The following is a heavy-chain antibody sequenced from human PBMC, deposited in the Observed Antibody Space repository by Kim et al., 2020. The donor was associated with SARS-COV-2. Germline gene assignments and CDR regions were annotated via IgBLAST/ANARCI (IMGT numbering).Heavy chain of an antibody. CDR3: ARPGVVGPTYWFDP. CDR2: ISSDGSYK. Sequence: GRSLRLSCAASGFTFSAYAMLWVRQAPGKGPEWVAVISSDGSYKFYTDSMKGRFTISRDSSKNTLYLQMNSLRAEDTAVYYCARPGVVGPTYWFDPWGQGTLVTVSS. D-gene: IGHD1-26*01. V-gene: IGHV3-30*14. CDR1: GFTFSAYA. J-gene: IGHJ5*02.